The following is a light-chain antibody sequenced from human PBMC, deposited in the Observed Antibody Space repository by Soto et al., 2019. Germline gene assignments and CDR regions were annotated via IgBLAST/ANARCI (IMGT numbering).Light chain of an antibody. V-gene: IGKV1-33*01. J-gene: IGKJ4*01. CDR3: QHYDDVLVT. CDR2: DAS. CDR1: QDITNY. Sequence: DIQMTQSPSSLSASVGDRVTITCRASQDITNYLNWYQQKPGKAPRLLIYDASNLETGVPSRFSGRGSGTDFTFTISSLQPEDIATYYCQHYDDVLVTFGGGTKVDI.